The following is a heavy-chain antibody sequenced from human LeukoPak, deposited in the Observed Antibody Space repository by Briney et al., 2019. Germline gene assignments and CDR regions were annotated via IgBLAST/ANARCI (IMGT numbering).Heavy chain of an antibody. CDR3: AKGQVGATRKGWFDR. V-gene: IGHV3-23*01. CDR2: ISGSGGST. J-gene: IGHJ5*02. CDR1: RFTLSSYA. Sequence: GRSLRLSCAVSRFTLSSYAMSWVRPAPGEVLEWVSAISGSGGSTYYADSVKGRFTISRDNSKNTLYLQMNSLRAEDTAVYYCAKGQVGATRKGWFDRWGQGTLVPVSS. D-gene: IGHD1-26*01.